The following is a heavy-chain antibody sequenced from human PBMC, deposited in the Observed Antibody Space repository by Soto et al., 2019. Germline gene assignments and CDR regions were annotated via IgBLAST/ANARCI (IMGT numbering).Heavy chain of an antibody. J-gene: IGHJ6*02. D-gene: IGHD5-18*01. CDR3: VKREGYGPYYYGMDV. V-gene: IGHV3-23*01. CDR1: GLTFSTSD. CDR2: ISGRGGST. Sequence: EGQLLESGGGLVQPGGSLRLSCAASGLTFSTSDMSWVRQAPWKGLEWVSAISGRGGSTYYADSVKGRFTISRDNSKNTLYLQMNSLRADATAVYYCVKREGYGPYYYGMDVWGQGTTVTVSS.